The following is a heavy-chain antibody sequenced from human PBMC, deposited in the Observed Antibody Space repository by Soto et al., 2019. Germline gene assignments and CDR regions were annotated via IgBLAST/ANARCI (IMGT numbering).Heavy chain of an antibody. CDR2: ISYDGSNK. CDR1: GFTFSSYG. D-gene: IGHD3-16*01. V-gene: IGHV3-30*03. J-gene: IGHJ6*02. Sequence: GGSLRLSCAASGFTFSSYGMHWVRQAPGKGLEWVAVISYDGSNKYYADSVKGRFTISRDNSKNTLYLQMNSLRAEDTAVYYCARGELRNYDYYGMDVWGQGTTVTVSS. CDR3: ARGELRNYDYYGMDV.